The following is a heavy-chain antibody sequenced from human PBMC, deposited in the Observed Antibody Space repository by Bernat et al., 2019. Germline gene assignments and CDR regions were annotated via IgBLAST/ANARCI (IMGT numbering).Heavy chain of an antibody. V-gene: IGHV3-48*02. CDR2: ISSSSSTI. CDR1: GFTFSSYS. Sequence: EVQLVESGGGLVKPGGSLRLSCAASGFTFSSYSMNWVRQAPGKGLEWVSYISSSSSTIYYADSVKGRFTISRDNAENSLYLQMNSLRDEDTAVYYCARDRKDSSGYYPSGSLDYWGQGTLVTVSS. CDR3: ARDRKDSSGYYPSGSLDY. J-gene: IGHJ4*02. D-gene: IGHD3-22*01.